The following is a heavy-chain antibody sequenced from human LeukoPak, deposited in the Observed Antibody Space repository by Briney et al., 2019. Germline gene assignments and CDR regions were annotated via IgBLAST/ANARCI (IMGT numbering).Heavy chain of an antibody. CDR2: IHPDDGDT. V-gene: IGHV1-46*01. D-gene: IGHD3-10*01. J-gene: IGHJ4*02. CDR1: GYTFTNFY. Sequence: ASVKVSCKASGYTFTNFYMHWVRQAPGQGLEWMGLIHPDDGDTKYAQEFQDRVTMTRDTSTSTVYMELSSLRSEDTAVYYCATYTQSGAQGVSDYWGQGTLVTVSS. CDR3: ATYTQSGAQGVSDY.